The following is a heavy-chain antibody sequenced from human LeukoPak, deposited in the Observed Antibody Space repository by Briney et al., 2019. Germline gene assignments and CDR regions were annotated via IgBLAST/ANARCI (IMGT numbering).Heavy chain of an antibody. CDR1: GGSFSGYY. V-gene: IGHV4-34*01. J-gene: IGHJ4*02. CDR3: ARESYSSSWYGDYFDY. D-gene: IGHD6-13*01. CDR2: INHSGST. Sequence: SETLSLTCAVYGGSFSGYYWSWIRQPPGKGLEWIGEINHSGSTNYNPSLKGRVTISVDTSKNQSSLKLSSVTAADTAVYYCARESYSSSWYGDYFDYWGQGTLVTVSS.